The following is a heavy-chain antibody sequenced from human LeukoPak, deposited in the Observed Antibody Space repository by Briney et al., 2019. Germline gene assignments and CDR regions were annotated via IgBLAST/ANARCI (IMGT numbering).Heavy chain of an antibody. CDR1: GGSFSGYY. J-gene: IGHJ4*02. D-gene: IGHD2-2*01. V-gene: IGHV4-34*01. CDR3: ARGYLYFDY. CDR2: INHSGST. Sequence: SETQSLTCAVYGGSFSGYYWSWIRQPPGKGLEWIGEINHSGSTNYNPSLKSRVTISVDTSKNQFSLKLSSVTAADTAVYYCARGYLYFDYWGQGTLVTVSS.